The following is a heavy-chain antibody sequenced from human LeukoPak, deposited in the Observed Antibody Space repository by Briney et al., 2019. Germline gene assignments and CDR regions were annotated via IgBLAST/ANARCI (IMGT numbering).Heavy chain of an antibody. CDR2: IYSSGST. J-gene: IGHJ4*02. Sequence: SETLSLTCTVSGGSIGSGSYYWGWIRQPAGKGLEWIGHIYSSGSTSYNPSLQSRVAISVDTSKHQFSLEVTSVTAADTAVYYCARAGGSVGWYGTIDYWGQGTLVTVSS. CDR3: ARAGGSVGWYGTIDY. V-gene: IGHV4-61*09. CDR1: GGSIGSGSYY. D-gene: IGHD6-19*01.